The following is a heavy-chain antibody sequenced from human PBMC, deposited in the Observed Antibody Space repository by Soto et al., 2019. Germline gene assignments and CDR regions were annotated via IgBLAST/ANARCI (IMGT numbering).Heavy chain of an antibody. Sequence: ASVKVSCKASGYTFTSYDINWVRQATGQGLEWMGWMNPNSGNTGYAQKFQGRVTMTRNTSISTAYMELSSLRSEETAVYYCARANLDNWNYDYWGQGTLVTVSS. J-gene: IGHJ4*02. D-gene: IGHD1-20*01. CDR2: MNPNSGNT. CDR3: ARANLDNWNYDY. CDR1: GYTFTSYD. V-gene: IGHV1-8*01.